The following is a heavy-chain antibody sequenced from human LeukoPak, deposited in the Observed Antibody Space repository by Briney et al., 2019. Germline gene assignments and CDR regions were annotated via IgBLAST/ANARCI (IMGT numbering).Heavy chain of an antibody. CDR3: ARAPPRGSFIWFDP. CDR1: GYTFTGYF. CDR2: INPHNGGT. J-gene: IGHJ5*02. V-gene: IGHV1-2*02. D-gene: IGHD1-26*01. Sequence: ASVKVSCKTSGYTFTGYFIHWVRQAPGQGLEGMGWINPHNGGTNYAQKFQGRITMTRDTFIIPVYVELSRLRSDETAVYYCARAPPRGSFIWFDPWGQGTLVTVSS.